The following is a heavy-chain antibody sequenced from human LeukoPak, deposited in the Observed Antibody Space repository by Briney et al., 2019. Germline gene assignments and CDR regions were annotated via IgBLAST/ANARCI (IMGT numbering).Heavy chain of an antibody. J-gene: IGHJ4*02. D-gene: IGHD6-19*01. CDR3: ARRGYLAVAGLDY. Sequence: GGSLKISCTGSGYSFTSYWIGWVRQMPGKGLEWMGIIYPGDSDTRYSPSFQGQVTISADKSISTAYLQWSSLKASDTAMYYCARRGYLAVAGLDYWGQGTLVTVSS. CDR2: IYPGDSDT. V-gene: IGHV5-51*01. CDR1: GYSFTSYW.